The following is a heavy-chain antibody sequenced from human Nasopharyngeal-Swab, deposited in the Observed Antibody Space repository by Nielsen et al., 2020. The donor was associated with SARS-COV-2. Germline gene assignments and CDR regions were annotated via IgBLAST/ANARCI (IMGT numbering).Heavy chain of an antibody. CDR1: GFTFSSYS. CDR3: ARGGGSYDRYFDY. J-gene: IGHJ4*02. CDR2: ISSSSSYI. Sequence: GESLKISCAASGFTFSSYSMNWVRQAPGKGLEWVSSISSSSSYIYYADSVKGRFIISRDNAKNSLYLQMNSLRAEDTAVYYCARGGGSYDRYFDYWGQGTLVTVSS. V-gene: IGHV3-21*01. D-gene: IGHD1-26*01.